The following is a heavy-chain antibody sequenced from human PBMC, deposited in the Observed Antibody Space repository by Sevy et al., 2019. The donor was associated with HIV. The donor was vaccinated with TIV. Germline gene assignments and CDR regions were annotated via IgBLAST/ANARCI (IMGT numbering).Heavy chain of an antibody. CDR1: GFTFSSYG. Sequence: GGSLRLSCAASGFTFSSYGMHWVRQAPGKGLEWVAFIRYDGSNKYYADSVKGRFTISRDNSKNTLYLQMNSLRAEDTALYYCARGTPAFCTGGVCFNWFDPWGQGTLVTVSS. CDR3: ARGTPAFCTGGVCFNWFDP. CDR2: IRYDGSNK. D-gene: IGHD2-8*02. J-gene: IGHJ5*02. V-gene: IGHV3-30*02.